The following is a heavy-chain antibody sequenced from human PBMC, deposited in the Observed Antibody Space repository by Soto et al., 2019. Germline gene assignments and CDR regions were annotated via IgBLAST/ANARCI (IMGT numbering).Heavy chain of an antibody. Sequence: GGSLRLSCAASGFTFSNAWMSWVRQAPGKGLEWVGRIKSKTDGGTTDYAAPVKGRFTISRDDSKNTLYLQMNSLKTEDTAVYYCTTHTTYYYYGMDVWGQGTTVTVSS. CDR1: GFTFSNAW. D-gene: IGHD1-26*01. J-gene: IGHJ6*02. CDR2: IKSKTDGGTT. V-gene: IGHV3-15*01. CDR3: TTHTTYYYYGMDV.